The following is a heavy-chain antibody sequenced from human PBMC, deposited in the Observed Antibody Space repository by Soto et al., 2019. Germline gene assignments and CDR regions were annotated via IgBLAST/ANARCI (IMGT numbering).Heavy chain of an antibody. D-gene: IGHD3-10*01. CDR1: GFTFSSYA. Sequence: GGSLRLSCAASGFTFSSYAMHWVRQAPGKGLEWVAVISYDGSNKYYADSVKGRFTISRDNSKNTLYLQMNSLRAEDTAVYYCARDWTENVLLWFGELGYWGQGTLVTVSS. J-gene: IGHJ4*02. CDR3: ARDWTENVLLWFGELGY. V-gene: IGHV3-30-3*01. CDR2: ISYDGSNK.